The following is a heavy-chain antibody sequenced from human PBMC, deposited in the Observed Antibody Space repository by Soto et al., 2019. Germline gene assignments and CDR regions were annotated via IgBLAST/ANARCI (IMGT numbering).Heavy chain of an antibody. CDR1: GYTFSSYA. J-gene: IGHJ4*02. V-gene: IGHV1-3*01. Sequence: GASVKVSCKASGYTFSSYAMHWVRQAPGQRLEWMGWINAGNGIPKYSQKFQGRVTITRDTSANTAHMELSSLRSEDTAVYFCARDGGYCSDTTCLPYYFDYWGQGTLVTVSS. CDR3: ARDGGYCSDTTCLPYYFDY. D-gene: IGHD2-2*01. CDR2: INAGNGIP.